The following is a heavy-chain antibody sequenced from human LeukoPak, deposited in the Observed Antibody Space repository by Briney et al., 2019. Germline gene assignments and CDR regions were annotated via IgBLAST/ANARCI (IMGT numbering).Heavy chain of an antibody. J-gene: IGHJ4*02. CDR1: GYTFTGYY. CDR2: INPNSGGT. V-gene: IGHV1-2*02. CDR3: ASELGLDYYGSGSYYPH. Sequence: GASVKASCKASGYTFTGYYMHWVRQAPGQGLEWMGWINPNSGGTNYAQKFQGRVTTTRDTSISTAYMELSRLRSDDTAVYYCASELGLDYYGSGSYYPHWGQGTLVTVSS. D-gene: IGHD3-10*01.